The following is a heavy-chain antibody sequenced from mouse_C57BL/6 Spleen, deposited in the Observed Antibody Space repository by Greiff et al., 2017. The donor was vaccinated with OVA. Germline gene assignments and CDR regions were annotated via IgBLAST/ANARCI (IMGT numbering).Heavy chain of an antibody. CDR3: ARESSNPYFDY. CDR1: GYSITSGYY. Sequence: ESGPGLVKPSQSLSLTCSVTGYSITSGYYWNWIRQFPGNKLEWMGYISYDGSNNYNPSLKNRISITRDTSKNQFFLKLNSVTTEDTATYYCARESSNPYFDYWGQGTTRTVSS. J-gene: IGHJ2*01. V-gene: IGHV3-6*01. CDR2: ISYDGSN. D-gene: IGHD2-5*01.